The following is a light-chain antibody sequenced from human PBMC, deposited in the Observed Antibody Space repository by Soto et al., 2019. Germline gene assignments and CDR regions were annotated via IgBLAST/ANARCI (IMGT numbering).Light chain of an antibody. V-gene: IGKV1-5*03. CDR3: QHNNSYYT. J-gene: IGKJ2*01. Sequence: DILMTQSPSTLSLSVGERVTITCRASQSISSYLAWYQQKPGKAPKLLIYTASSVESGVPSRFSGSGSGTDFTITISRVHDDDFASYYRQHNNSYYTFGQGTKLEIK. CDR2: TAS. CDR1: QSISSY.